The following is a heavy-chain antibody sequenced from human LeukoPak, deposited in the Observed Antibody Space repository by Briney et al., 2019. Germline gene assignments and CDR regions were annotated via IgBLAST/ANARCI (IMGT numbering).Heavy chain of an antibody. CDR1: GGSFSGYY. V-gene: IGHV4-34*01. CDR3: ARGPLSVYFDY. Sequence: SETLSLTCAVYGGSFSGYYWSWIRQPPGKGLEWIGEINHSGSTNYNPSLKSRVTISVDTSKNQFSLKLSSVTAADTAVYYCARGPLSVYFDYWAREPWSPSPQ. J-gene: IGHJ4*02. D-gene: IGHD2/OR15-2a*01. CDR2: INHSGST.